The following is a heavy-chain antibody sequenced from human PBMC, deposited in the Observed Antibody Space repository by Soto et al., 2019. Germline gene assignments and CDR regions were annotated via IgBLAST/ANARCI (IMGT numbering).Heavy chain of an antibody. V-gene: IGHV1-58*02. CDR2: IVVGSGNT. J-gene: IGHJ3*02. CDR1: GFTFTSSA. D-gene: IGHD5-12*01. CDR3: AAEGIYSGYDFAFDI. Sequence: SVKVSCKASGFTFTSSAMQWVRHARGQRLEWIGWIVVGSGNTNYAQKFQERVTITRDMSTSTAYMELSSLRSEDTAVYYCAAEGIYSGYDFAFDIWGQGTMVTVSS.